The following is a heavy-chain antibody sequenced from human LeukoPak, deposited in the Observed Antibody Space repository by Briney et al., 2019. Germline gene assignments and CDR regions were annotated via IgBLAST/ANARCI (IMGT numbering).Heavy chain of an antibody. CDR2: ISSSGRTT. Sequence: GGSLRLSYAASGFTFSNYAMSWVRQAPGKGLEWVSAISSSGRTTYYADSVKGRFTISRDNAKNTLYLQSNSLRAEDTAVYYCAKYDVKTLSDWGQGTLVTVSS. CDR3: AKYDVKTLSD. J-gene: IGHJ4*02. D-gene: IGHD1-1*01. V-gene: IGHV3-23*01. CDR1: GFTFSNYA.